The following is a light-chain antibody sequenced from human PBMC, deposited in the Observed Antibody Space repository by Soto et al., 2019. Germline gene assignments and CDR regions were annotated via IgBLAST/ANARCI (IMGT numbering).Light chain of an antibody. J-gene: IGKJ1*01. Sequence: EIVLTQSPGTLSLSPGERATLSCRVSQSVSSTSFVWYQQKPGQAPRVLIYAASTRATGIPDRFSGGGSGTDFTLTISRLEPEDFAVYYCQRFGNSPWTFGQGTKVEV. CDR1: QSVSSTS. V-gene: IGKV3-20*01. CDR3: QRFGNSPWT. CDR2: AAS.